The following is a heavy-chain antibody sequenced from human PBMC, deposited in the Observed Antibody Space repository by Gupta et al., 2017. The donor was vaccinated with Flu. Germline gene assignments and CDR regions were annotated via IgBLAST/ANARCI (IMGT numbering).Heavy chain of an antibody. Sequence: VRQAPGKGLEWISSISSSSSYIYYADSVKGRFTISRDNAKNSLYLQMNSLRAEDTAVFYCTRAWDCSGGSCYSDYWGQGALVTVSS. CDR2: ISSSSSYI. CDR3: TRAWDCSGGSCYSDY. J-gene: IGHJ4*02. V-gene: IGHV3-21*01. D-gene: IGHD2-15*01.